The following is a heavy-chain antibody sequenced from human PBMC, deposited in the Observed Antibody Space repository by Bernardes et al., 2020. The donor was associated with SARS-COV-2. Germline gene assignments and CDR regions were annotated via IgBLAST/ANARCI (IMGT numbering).Heavy chain of an antibody. D-gene: IGHD3-10*01. CDR2: ISAYNGNT. CDR3: ARDGYYYGSGSPPMNDAFDI. V-gene: IGHV1-18*01. Sequence: SVKVSCKASGYTFTSYGISWVRQAPGQGLEWMGWISAYNGNTNYAQKLQGRVTMTTDTSTSTAYMELRSLRSDDTAVYYCARDGYYYGSGSPPMNDAFDIWGQGTMVTVSS. J-gene: IGHJ3*02. CDR1: GYTFTSYG.